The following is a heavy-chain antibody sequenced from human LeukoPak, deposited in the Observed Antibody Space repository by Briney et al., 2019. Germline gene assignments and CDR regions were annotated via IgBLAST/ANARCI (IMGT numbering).Heavy chain of an antibody. CDR2: ISTSSTYI. D-gene: IGHD3-10*01. V-gene: IGHV3-21*01. CDR3: ARFPGGFGELTPYYYYYMDV. J-gene: IGHJ6*03. CDR1: GFTFSSYC. Sequence: PGGSLRLSCAAYGFTFSSYCMNWVRQAPGTGLEWVSSISTSSTYISYADSVKGRFTISRDNAKSSLYLQMNSLRAEDTVVYYCARFPGGFGELTPYYYYYMDVWGKGTTVTVSS.